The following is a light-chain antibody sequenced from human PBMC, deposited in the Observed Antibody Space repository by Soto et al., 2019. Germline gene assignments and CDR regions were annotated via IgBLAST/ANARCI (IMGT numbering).Light chain of an antibody. CDR1: QSISSW. V-gene: IGKV1-5*03. J-gene: IGKJ1*01. CDR2: KAS. Sequence: DIQMTQSPSTLSASVGDRVTITCRASQSISSWLAWYQQKPGTAPNLLIYKASTLQGGVPSRFSGSGSGTEFTLTISSLQADYSAIYYCQQYSDNWTFGQGTKVEIK. CDR3: QQYSDNWT.